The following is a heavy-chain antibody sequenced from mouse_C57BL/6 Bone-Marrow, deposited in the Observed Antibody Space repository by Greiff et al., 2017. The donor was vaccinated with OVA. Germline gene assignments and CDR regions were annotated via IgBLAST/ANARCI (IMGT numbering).Heavy chain of an antibody. Sequence: QVQLQQSGAELVMPGASVKLSCKASGYTFTSYWMHWVKQRPGQGLEWIGEIDPSASYTNYNQKFKGKSTLTVDKSSSTAYMQLSSLTSEDSAVYYGARGGYFYWGQGTTLTVSS. CDR1: GYTFTSYW. CDR2: IDPSASYT. V-gene: IGHV1-69*01. CDR3: ARGGYFY. D-gene: IGHD2-3*01. J-gene: IGHJ2*01.